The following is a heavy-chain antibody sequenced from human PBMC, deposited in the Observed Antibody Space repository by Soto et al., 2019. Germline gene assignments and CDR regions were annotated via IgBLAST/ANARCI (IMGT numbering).Heavy chain of an antibody. J-gene: IGHJ2*01. CDR3: ARGYSYGSYWCFDL. V-gene: IGHV1-18*04. CDR1: GFTFGGFG. CDR2: ITASNGNT. Sequence: WASVKVSCKASGFTFGGFGITWVRQAPGQGLEWMGWITASNGNTKFAQNLQGRVTMTTDTSTSTAYMELWRLRSDDTAVYYCARGYSYGSYWCFDLWGRGTLVTVSS. D-gene: IGHD5-18*01.